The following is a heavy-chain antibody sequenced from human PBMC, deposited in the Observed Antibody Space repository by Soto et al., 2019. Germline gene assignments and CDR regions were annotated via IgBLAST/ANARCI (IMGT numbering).Heavy chain of an antibody. CDR2: MNPNSGNT. Sequence: ASVKVSCKASGYTFTSYDINWVRQATGQGLEWMGWMNPNSGNTGYAQKFQGRVTMTRNTSISTAYMELSSLRSEDTAVYYCARGRGRYLSNWFDPWGQGTLVTVSS. D-gene: IGHD2-21*01. V-gene: IGHV1-8*01. CDR3: ARGRGRYLSNWFDP. CDR1: GYTFTSYD. J-gene: IGHJ5*02.